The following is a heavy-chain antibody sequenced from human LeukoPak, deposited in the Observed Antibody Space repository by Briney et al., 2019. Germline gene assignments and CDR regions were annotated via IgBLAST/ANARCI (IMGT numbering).Heavy chain of an antibody. D-gene: IGHD5-24*01. CDR2: ITSSGGNT. CDR3: AKLSDGYNYYFDY. V-gene: IGHV3-23*01. Sequence: PGGSLRLSCAASGFTFSSYWMTWVRQAPGKGLEWVSGITSSGGNTYYADSVKGRFTISRDNSKNTLYLQMNSLRAEDTALYYCAKLSDGYNYYFDYWGQGTLVTVSS. CDR1: GFTFSSYW. J-gene: IGHJ4*02.